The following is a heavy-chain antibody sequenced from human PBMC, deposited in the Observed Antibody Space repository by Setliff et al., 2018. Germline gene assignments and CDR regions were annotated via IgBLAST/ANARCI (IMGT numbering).Heavy chain of an antibody. CDR1: GGSFSSYG. V-gene: IGHV1-69*13. Sequence: SVKVSCKASGGSFSSYGITWVRQAPGQGLEWMGGTIPIFGTTDYAQRFRGRVTITADESTTTAYLELSSLRSEDTAVYYCVREGVDSRSSTDYRYYMDVWGKGTAVTVSS. CDR2: TIPIFGTT. CDR3: VREGVDSRSSTDYRYYMDV. J-gene: IGHJ6*03. D-gene: IGHD3-22*01.